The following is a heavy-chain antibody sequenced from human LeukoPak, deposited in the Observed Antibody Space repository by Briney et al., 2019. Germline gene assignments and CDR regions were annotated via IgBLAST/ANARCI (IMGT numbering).Heavy chain of an antibody. V-gene: IGHV1-69*13. J-gene: IGHJ3*02. CDR3: AKDTRGELRAFDI. Sequence: ASVKVSCKASGGTFSSYAISWVRQAPGQGLEWMGGIIPIFGTANYAQKFQGRVTITADESTSTAYMELSSLRSEDTAVYYCAKDTRGELRAFDIWGQGTMVTVSS. CDR1: GGTFSSYA. D-gene: IGHD1-26*01. CDR2: IIPIFGTA.